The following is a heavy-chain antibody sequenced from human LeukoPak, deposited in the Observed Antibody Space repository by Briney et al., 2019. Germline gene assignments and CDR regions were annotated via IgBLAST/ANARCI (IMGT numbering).Heavy chain of an antibody. CDR2: IWYDGSNK. D-gene: IGHD1-14*01. Sequence: GGSLRLSCATSGFSFSNYGMHWVRQAPGKGLEWLAVIWYDGSNKYYGDSVKGRFTISRDNSKNTLYLQMNSLRAEDTAVYYCARAIGTVSDYWGQGTLVTVSS. CDR3: ARAIGTVSDY. CDR1: GFSFSNYG. J-gene: IGHJ4*02. V-gene: IGHV3-33*01.